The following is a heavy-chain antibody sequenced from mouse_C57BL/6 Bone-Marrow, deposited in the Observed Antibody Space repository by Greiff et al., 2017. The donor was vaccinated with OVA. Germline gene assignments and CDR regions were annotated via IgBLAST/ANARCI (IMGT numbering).Heavy chain of an antibody. Sequence: QVHVKQPGAELVKPGASVKLSCKASGYTFTEYTIHWVKQRSGQGLEWIGWFYPGSGSIKYNEKFKDKATLTADKSSSTVYMELSRLTSEDSAVXFFARHEDGNYGEYYFDYWGRGTTLTVTS. J-gene: IGHJ2*01. CDR3: ARHEDGNYGEYYFDY. V-gene: IGHV1-62-2*01. D-gene: IGHD2-1*01. CDR2: FYPGSGSI. CDR1: GYTFTEYT.